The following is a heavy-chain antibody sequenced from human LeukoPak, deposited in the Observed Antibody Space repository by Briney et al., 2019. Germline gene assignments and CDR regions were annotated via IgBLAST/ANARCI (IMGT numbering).Heavy chain of an antibody. V-gene: IGHV3-23*01. CDR2: ISGSGGST. J-gene: IGHJ4*02. Sequence: GGSLRLSCAASGFTFSSYAMSWVRQAPGKGLEWVSAISGSGGSTYYADSVKGRLTISRDNSKNTLYLQMNSLKTEDTAVYYCTTRDIVVVPAAVMNPGPFDYWGQGTLVTVSS. CDR3: TTRDIVVVPAAVMNPGPFDY. D-gene: IGHD2-2*01. CDR1: GFTFSSYA.